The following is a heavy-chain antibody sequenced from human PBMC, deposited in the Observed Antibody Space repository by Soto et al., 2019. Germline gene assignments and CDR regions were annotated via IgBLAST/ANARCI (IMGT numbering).Heavy chain of an antibody. J-gene: IGHJ4*02. V-gene: IGHV3-30-3*01. CDR2: ISSDVVNY. CDR3: ARGGAWTPAGLGY. CDR1: GFTFSSFA. Sequence: QVQLVESGGGVVQPGRSLRLSCAASGFTFSSFAMHWVRQAPGKGLEWLAVISSDVVNYYYAESVKGRFTISRDKSKNTLYLQMTSLRNEDTAVYYCARGGAWTPAGLGYWGQGTLVTVSS. D-gene: IGHD2-15*01.